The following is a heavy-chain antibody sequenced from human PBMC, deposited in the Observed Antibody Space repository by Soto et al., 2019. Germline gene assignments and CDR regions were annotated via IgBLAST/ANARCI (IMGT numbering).Heavy chain of an antibody. CDR3: ARNHCSSTSCYTDPDYYYYGMDV. J-gene: IGHJ6*02. CDR1: GYSFTSYW. D-gene: IGHD2-2*02. V-gene: IGHV5-51*01. CDR2: IYLGDSDT. Sequence: KISCKGSGYSFTSYWIGWVRQMPGKGPEWMGIIYLGDSDTRYSPSFQGQVTISADKSISTAYLQWSSLKASDTAMYYCARNHCSSTSCYTDPDYYYYGMDVWGQGTTVTVSS.